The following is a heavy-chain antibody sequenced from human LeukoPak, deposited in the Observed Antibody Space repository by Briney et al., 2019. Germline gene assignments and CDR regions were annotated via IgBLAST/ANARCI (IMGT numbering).Heavy chain of an antibody. J-gene: IGHJ4*02. D-gene: IGHD3-22*01. CDR3: ARTYYDSPFDY. V-gene: IGHV3-64*01. CDR2: ISSNGGST. Sequence: GGSLRLSCAASGFTFSSYAMHWVRQAPGKGLEYVSAISSNGGSTYYANSVKGRFTISRDNSKNTLYLQMGRLRPEDMAVYYCARTYYDSPFDYWGQGTLVTVSS. CDR1: GFTFSSYA.